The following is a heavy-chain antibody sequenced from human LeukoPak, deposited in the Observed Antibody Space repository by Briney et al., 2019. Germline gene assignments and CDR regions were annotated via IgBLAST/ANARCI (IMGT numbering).Heavy chain of an antibody. CDR3: ARELSVSGPNDY. V-gene: IGHV3-23*01. J-gene: IGHJ4*02. Sequence: PGGSLRLSCAASGFTLSSYAMSWVRQAPGKGLDWVSAISSTGGGTYYADSVKGRFTLSRDNSKNTVYLQMNTLRAEDTALYYCARELSVSGPNDYWGQGTLVTVSS. CDR1: GFTLSSYA. D-gene: IGHD6-19*01. CDR2: ISSTGGGT.